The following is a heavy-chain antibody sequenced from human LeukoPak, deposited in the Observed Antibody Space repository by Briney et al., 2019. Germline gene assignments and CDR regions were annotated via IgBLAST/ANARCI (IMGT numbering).Heavy chain of an antibody. CDR2: TVSRGTT. V-gene: IGHV3-23*01. CDR1: GFTFTSDA. J-gene: IGHJ5*02. D-gene: IGHD6-19*01. CDR3: AKCSTSAYTTGWCNWIDP. Sequence: GGSLRLSCVASGFTFTSDAMNWVRQAPGKGLEWVSSTVSRGTTQYADSVKGRFTVSRDTSKDTLYLQMNSLRADDTAVYYCAKCSTSAYTTGWCNWIDPWGQGTLVTVSS.